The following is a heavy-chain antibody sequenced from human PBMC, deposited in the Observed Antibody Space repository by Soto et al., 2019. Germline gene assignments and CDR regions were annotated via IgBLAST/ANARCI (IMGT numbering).Heavy chain of an antibody. CDR1: GDTFSSYA. Sequence: SVKVSCKASGDTFSSYAISWVRQAPGQGLEWMGGIIPIFGTANYAQKFQGRVTITADESTSTAYMELSSLRSEDTAVYYCARGRERYSSSSPFDYWGQGTLVTVSS. CDR2: IIPIFGTA. V-gene: IGHV1-69*13. CDR3: ARGRERYSSSSPFDY. D-gene: IGHD6-6*01. J-gene: IGHJ4*02.